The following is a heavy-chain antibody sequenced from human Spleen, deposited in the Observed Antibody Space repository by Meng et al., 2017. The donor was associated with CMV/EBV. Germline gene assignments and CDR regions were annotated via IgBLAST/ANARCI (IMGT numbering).Heavy chain of an antibody. V-gene: IGHV4-39*07. Sequence: CTVSGGSINRTSYYWGWIRQPPGKGLEWIGRINYSGSTSYNPSLKSRVTISVDTSKNQFSLRLSSVTAADTALYYCASLPRWYNYFDNWGQGTLVTVSS. CDR2: INYSGST. CDR3: ASLPRWYNYFDN. D-gene: IGHD4-23*01. CDR1: GGSINRTSYY. J-gene: IGHJ4*02.